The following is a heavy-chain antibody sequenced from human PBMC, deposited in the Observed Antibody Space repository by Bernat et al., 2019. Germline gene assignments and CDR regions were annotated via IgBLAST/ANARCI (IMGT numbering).Heavy chain of an antibody. J-gene: IGHJ4*02. V-gene: IGHV1-2*02. D-gene: IGHD3-10*01. CDR2: VNPNSGGT. CDR1: GYTFTDYY. CDR3: ARPSFHASGSYSY. Sequence: QVQLVQSGAEVKKPGASVKVSCKASGYTFTDYYMHWVRQAPGQGLEWMGWVNPNSGGTYYAQNFQGRVTLTRDTSIRTAYMELSRLTSDDTAVYYCARPSFHASGSYSYWGQGTLVTVSS.